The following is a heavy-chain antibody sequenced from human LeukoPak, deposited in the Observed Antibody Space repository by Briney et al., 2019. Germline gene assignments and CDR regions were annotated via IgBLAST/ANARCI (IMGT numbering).Heavy chain of an antibody. D-gene: IGHD4-11*01. CDR2: INNDGSST. CDR1: GFTFSSYW. Sequence: PGGSLRLSCAASGFTFSSYWMHWVRQAPGKGLVWVSHINNDGSSTTYADSVESRFATSRDNAKNTLYLQMNSLRVEDTAVYYCAILRGTVTASDYWGQGTLVTVSS. V-gene: IGHV3-74*01. J-gene: IGHJ4*02. CDR3: AILRGTVTASDY.